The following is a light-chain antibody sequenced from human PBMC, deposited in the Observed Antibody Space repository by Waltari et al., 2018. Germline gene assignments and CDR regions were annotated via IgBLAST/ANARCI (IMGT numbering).Light chain of an antibody. CDR3: MQGIHRLT. Sequence: EIMLTQTPLSLSVTPGQPASISCKSNQSLLHNDGKSYLYWYLQRPGQSPQLLISEISSRFSGVPDWFSGSGSGADFTLRISRVEADDVGVYYCMQGIHRLTFGGGTKVEI. CDR1: QSLLHNDGKSY. V-gene: IGKV2-29*02. CDR2: EIS. J-gene: IGKJ4*01.